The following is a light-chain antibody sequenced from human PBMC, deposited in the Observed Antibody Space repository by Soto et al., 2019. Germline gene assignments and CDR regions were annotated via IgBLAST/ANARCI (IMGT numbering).Light chain of an antibody. J-gene: IGKJ2*01. Sequence: EIVLTQSPGTLSLSPGERATLSCRASQSVSSSYLAWYQQKPGQAPRLLIYGASSRATGIADRFSGSGSGTDFTLTISRLEPEDFAVYYCHQYGSSPPRTFGQGTQLEIK. CDR2: GAS. V-gene: IGKV3-20*01. CDR1: QSVSSSY. CDR3: HQYGSSPPRT.